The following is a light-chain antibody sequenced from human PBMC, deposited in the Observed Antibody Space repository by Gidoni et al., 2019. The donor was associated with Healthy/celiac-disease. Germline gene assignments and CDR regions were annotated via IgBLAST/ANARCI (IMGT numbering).Light chain of an antibody. CDR3: QQYGSSPLT. CDR1: QSVSSSY. Sequence: IVLTQSPGTLSLSPGERATLSCRASQSVSSSYLAWYQQKPGQAPRLRIDGASSRATGIPDRFSGSGSGTDFTLTISRLEPEDFAVYYCQQYGSSPLTFGGGTKVEIK. V-gene: IGKV3-20*01. J-gene: IGKJ4*01. CDR2: GAS.